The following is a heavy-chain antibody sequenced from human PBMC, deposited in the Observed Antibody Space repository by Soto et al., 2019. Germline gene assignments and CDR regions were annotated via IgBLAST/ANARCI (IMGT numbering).Heavy chain of an antibody. J-gene: IGHJ4*02. CDR2: IIPIFGTA. D-gene: IGHD5-12*01. Sequence: SVKVSCKASRGTFSSYAISWVRQAPGQGLEWMGGIIPIFGTANYAQKIQGRVTITAVESTSTAYRELSSLRSEETAVYYCATRGALYSGYEGCWRQGTLVTVSS. CDR3: ATRGALYSGYEGC. CDR1: RGTFSSYA. V-gene: IGHV1-69*13.